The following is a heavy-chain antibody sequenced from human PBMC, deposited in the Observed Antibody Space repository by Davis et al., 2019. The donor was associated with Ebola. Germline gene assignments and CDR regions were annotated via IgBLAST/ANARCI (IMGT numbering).Heavy chain of an antibody. Sequence: ASVKVSCKASGYTFTGYYMHWVRQAPGQGLEWMGRINPNSGGTNYAQKFQGRVTMTRDTSISTAYMELSRLRSDDTAVYYCARAIDYGGKRGPYYYYYGMDVWGKGTTVTVSS. V-gene: IGHV1-2*06. J-gene: IGHJ6*04. CDR3: ARAIDYGGKRGPYYYYYGMDV. D-gene: IGHD4-23*01. CDR1: GYTFTGYY. CDR2: INPNSGGT.